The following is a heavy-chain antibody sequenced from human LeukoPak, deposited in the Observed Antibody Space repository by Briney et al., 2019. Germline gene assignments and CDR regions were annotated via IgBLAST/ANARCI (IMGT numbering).Heavy chain of an antibody. Sequence: GGSLRLSCAASGFTFSSYSMNWVRQAPGKGLEWVSSISSSSSYIYYADSVKGRFTISRDNAKNSLYPQMNSLRAEDTAVYYCARVRTYYYDSSSSDAFDIWGQGTMVTVSS. V-gene: IGHV3-21*01. CDR3: ARVRTYYYDSSSSDAFDI. CDR1: GFTFSSYS. CDR2: ISSSSSYI. J-gene: IGHJ3*02. D-gene: IGHD3-22*01.